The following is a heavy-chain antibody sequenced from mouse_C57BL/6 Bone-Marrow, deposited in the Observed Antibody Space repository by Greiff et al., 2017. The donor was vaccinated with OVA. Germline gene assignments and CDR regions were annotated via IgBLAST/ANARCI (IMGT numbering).Heavy chain of an antibody. Sequence: QVQLKESGAELVRPGASVKLSCKASGYTFTDYYINWVKQRPGQGLEWIARIYPGSGNTYYNEKFKGKATLTAEKSSSTAYMQLSSLTSEDSAVYYCARTYYSNDVGFAYWGQGTLVTVSA. V-gene: IGHV1-76*01. D-gene: IGHD2-5*01. CDR2: IYPGSGNT. J-gene: IGHJ3*01. CDR1: GYTFTDYY. CDR3: ARTYYSNDVGFAY.